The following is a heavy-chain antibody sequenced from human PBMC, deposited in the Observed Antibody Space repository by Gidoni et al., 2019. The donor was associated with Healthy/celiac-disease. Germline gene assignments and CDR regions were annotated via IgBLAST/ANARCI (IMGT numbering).Heavy chain of an antibody. Sequence: QVQLQESGPGLVKPSETLSLTCTVSGYSISSGYSWGWIRQPPGKGLEWIGSIYHSGSTYYNPSLKSRVTRSVDTSKNQFSLKLSSVTAADTAVYYCARVKDIVVVDGVAVAGGWFDPWGQGTLVTVSS. J-gene: IGHJ5*02. V-gene: IGHV4-38-2*02. CDR2: IYHSGST. D-gene: IGHD2-15*01. CDR1: GYSISSGYS. CDR3: ARVKDIVVVDGVAVAGGWFDP.